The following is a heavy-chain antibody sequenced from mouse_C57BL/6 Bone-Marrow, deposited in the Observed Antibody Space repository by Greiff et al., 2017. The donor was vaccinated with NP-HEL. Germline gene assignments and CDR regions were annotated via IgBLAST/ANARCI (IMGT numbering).Heavy chain of an antibody. CDR1: GFTFSDYG. CDR3: ARQRDYHWYFDG. CDR2: ISSGSSTI. V-gene: IGHV5-17*01. J-gene: IGHJ1*03. D-gene: IGHD2-4*01. Sequence: EVNLVESGGGLVKPGGSLKLSCAASGFTFSDYGMHWVRQAPEKGLEWVAYISSGSSTIYYADTVKGRFTISRDNAKNTLFLQRSRLRSEDTAMYYCARQRDYHWYFDGWGTGTKVTVSS.